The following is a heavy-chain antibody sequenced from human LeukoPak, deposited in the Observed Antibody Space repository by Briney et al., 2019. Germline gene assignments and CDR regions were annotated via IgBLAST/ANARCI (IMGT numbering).Heavy chain of an antibody. CDR1: GYTFTSYD. CDR3: ARFLGGTTFLYYYYYGVDV. D-gene: IGHD3-16*01. V-gene: IGHV1-8*01. Sequence: ASVKVSCKASGYTFTSYDINWVRQATGQGLEWMGWMNPNSGNTGYAQKFQGRVTMTRNTSISTAYMELSSLRSEDTAVYYCARFLGGTTFLYYYYYGVDVWGQGTTVTVSS. J-gene: IGHJ6*02. CDR2: MNPNSGNT.